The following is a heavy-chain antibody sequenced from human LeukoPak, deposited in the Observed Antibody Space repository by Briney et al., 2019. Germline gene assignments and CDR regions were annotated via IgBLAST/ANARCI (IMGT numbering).Heavy chain of an antibody. J-gene: IGHJ4*02. V-gene: IGHV3-7*03. CDR2: INQYGGEI. Sequence: GGSLRLSCAASGFTFSDYWMTWVRQTPGKGLECVANINQYGGEISYVDSVKGRFTISRDNAKNSLSLQMSSLRVEDTAVYYCVKGPLITAAGTYWGQGTQVTVSS. CDR3: VKGPLITAAGTY. CDR1: GFTFSDYW. D-gene: IGHD6-13*01.